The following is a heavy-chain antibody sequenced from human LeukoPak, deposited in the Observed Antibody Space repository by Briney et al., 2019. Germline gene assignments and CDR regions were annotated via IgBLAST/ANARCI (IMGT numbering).Heavy chain of an antibody. CDR1: GGTFSSYA. CDR3: ARVRGDGGYSYGHGDNYYGMDV. D-gene: IGHD5-18*01. CDR2: IIPILGIA. Sequence: SAKVSCKASGGTFSSYAISWVRQAPGQGLEWMGRIIPILGIANYAQKFQGRVTITADKSTSTAYMELSSLRSEDTAVYYCARVRGDGGYSYGHGDNYYGMDVWGQGTTVTVSS. V-gene: IGHV1-69*04. J-gene: IGHJ6*02.